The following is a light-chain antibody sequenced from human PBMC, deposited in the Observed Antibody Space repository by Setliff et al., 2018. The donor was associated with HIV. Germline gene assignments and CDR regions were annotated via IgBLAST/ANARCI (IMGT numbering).Light chain of an antibody. CDR3: CSYAGSSTTYV. CDR1: SSDVGSYNL. Sequence: QSVLTQPASVSGSPGQSITISCTGTSSDVGSYNLVSWYQQHPGKAPNLMIYEGSKRPSGVSNRFSGSKSGNTASLTISGLQAEDEADYYCCSYAGSSTTYVFGTGTKGTVL. V-gene: IGLV2-23*01. CDR2: EGS. J-gene: IGLJ1*01.